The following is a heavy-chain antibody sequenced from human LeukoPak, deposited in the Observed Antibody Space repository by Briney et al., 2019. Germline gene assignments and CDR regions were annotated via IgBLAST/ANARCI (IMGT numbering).Heavy chain of an antibody. CDR3: AKDRPIGYCSSTSCYELDY. V-gene: IGHV3-30*18. Sequence: PGGSLRLSCAASGFTFSSYGMHWVRQAPGKGLEWVAVISYDGSNKYYADSVKGRFTISRDNSKNTLYLQMNSLRAEDTAVYYCAKDRPIGYCSSTSCYELDYWGQGTLVTVSS. CDR2: ISYDGSNK. CDR1: GFTFSSYG. J-gene: IGHJ4*02. D-gene: IGHD2-2*01.